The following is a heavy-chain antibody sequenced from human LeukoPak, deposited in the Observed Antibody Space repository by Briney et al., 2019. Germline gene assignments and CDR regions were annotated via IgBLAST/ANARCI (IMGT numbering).Heavy chain of an antibody. V-gene: IGHV3-48*04. CDR3: ARAVAGTYY. CDR2: ISSSSGII. J-gene: IGHJ4*02. D-gene: IGHD6-19*01. Sequence: GGSLRLSCTSSGFTFSSDSMNWVRQAPGKGLEWISFISSSSGIIYYADSVKGRFTISRDNAKNSLYLQMNSLRAEDTAVYYCARAVAGTYYWGQGTLVTVSS. CDR1: GFTFSSDS.